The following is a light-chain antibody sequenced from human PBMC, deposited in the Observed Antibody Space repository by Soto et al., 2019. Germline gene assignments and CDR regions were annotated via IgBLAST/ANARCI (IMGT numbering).Light chain of an antibody. CDR1: QSVISN. CDR3: QFYGDPSKT. Sequence: EIVMTQSPATLSVSPWERATLSCRASQSVISNLAWYQQKPGQAPRLLIFDASTRATGIPDRFTGSGSGTDFTLTISRLEPEDFAVYYCQFYGDPSKTFGQGTKVDI. V-gene: IGKV3D-15*01. CDR2: DAS. J-gene: IGKJ1*01.